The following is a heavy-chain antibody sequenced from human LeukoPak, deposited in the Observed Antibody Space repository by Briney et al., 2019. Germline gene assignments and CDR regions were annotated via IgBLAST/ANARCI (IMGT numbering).Heavy chain of an antibody. Sequence: RASVKVSCKASGYIFTSYAMNWVRQAPGQGLEWVGWINTNTGNPTYAQGFTGRFVFSLDTSVSTAFLQISSLKAEDTGVYYCARGASTYYFDSSGHRIVDYWGQGTLVTVSS. V-gene: IGHV7-4-1*02. J-gene: IGHJ4*02. CDR3: ARGASTYYFDSSGHRIVDY. CDR2: INTNTGNP. CDR1: GYIFTSYA. D-gene: IGHD3-22*01.